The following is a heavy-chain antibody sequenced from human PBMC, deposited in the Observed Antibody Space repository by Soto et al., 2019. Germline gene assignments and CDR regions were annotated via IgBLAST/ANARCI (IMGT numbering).Heavy chain of an antibody. Sequence: QVQLVQSGAEMKKPGSSVKVSCKSSGGTFNTYAMNWVRQAPGQGPEWMGDISPMFGAANYAPKFQGRVTIPADESTGTSYMQLSSLTSEDTALYFCAREVQVHTPAFVYWGQGTLVTVSS. CDR1: GGTFNTYA. V-gene: IGHV1-69*19. D-gene: IGHD3-10*01. CDR3: AREVQVHTPAFVY. CDR2: ISPMFGAA. J-gene: IGHJ4*02.